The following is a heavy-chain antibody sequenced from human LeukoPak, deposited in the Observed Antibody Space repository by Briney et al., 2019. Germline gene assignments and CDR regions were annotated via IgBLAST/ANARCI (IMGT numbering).Heavy chain of an antibody. CDR3: AKDHGD. Sequence: GGSLRLSRGPSGFAFSIYGMTWVRQAPGKGLEWVSTINSGGGTYYADSVKGRFTISRDNSKNTLDLQMNSLRAEDTAVYYCAKDHGDWGQGTLVTVSS. CDR2: INSGGGT. CDR1: GFAFSIYG. D-gene: IGHD3-3*01. V-gene: IGHV3-23*01. J-gene: IGHJ4*02.